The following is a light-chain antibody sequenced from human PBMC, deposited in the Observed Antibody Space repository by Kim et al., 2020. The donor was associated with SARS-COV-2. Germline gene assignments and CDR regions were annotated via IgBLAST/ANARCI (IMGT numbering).Light chain of an antibody. V-gene: IGLV3-21*04. CDR2: YDS. CDR1: NIGSKS. CDR3: QVWDSSSDHPF. Sequence: SYELTQPPSVSVAPGKTVRITCGGNNIGSKSVHWYQQKPGQAPVLVIYYDSDRPSGIPERFSGSNSGNTATLTISRVEAVDEADYYCQVWDSSSDHPFFGTGTKVTVL. J-gene: IGLJ1*01.